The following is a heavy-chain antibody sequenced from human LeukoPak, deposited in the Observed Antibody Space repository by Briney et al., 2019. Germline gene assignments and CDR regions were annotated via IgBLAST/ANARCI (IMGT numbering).Heavy chain of an antibody. Sequence: SETLSLTCTVSGGSISSYYWSWLRQPPGKGLEWIGYIYYSGSTNYNPSLKSRVTISVDTSKNQFSLKLSSVTAADTAIYYCARVKYCSGGSCYGTYYFDYWGQGTLVTVSS. CDR1: GGSISSYY. CDR3: ARVKYCSGGSCYGTYYFDY. J-gene: IGHJ4*02. D-gene: IGHD2-15*01. CDR2: IYYSGST. V-gene: IGHV4-59*01.